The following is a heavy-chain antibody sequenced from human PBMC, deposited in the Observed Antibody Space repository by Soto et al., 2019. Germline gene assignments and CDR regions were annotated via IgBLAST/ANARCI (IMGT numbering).Heavy chain of an antibody. CDR3: ARHVGESTLIDY. Sequence: PSETLSLTCTVSGGSISSSSYYWGWIRQPPGKGLEWIGSIYYSGSTYYNPSLKSRVTISVDTSKNQFSLKLNSVTAADTAVYYCARHVGESTLIDYWGQGTLVTVSS. CDR2: IYYSGST. V-gene: IGHV4-39*01. J-gene: IGHJ4*02. D-gene: IGHD2-15*01. CDR1: GGSISSSSYY.